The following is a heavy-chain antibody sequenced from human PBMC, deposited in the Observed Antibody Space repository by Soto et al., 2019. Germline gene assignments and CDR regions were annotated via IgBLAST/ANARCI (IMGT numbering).Heavy chain of an antibody. D-gene: IGHD3-9*01. Sequence: ASVKVSCKASGYTFTSYDINWVRQATGQGLEWMGWMNPNSGNTGYAQKFQGRVTMTRNTSISTAYMELSSLRSEDTAVYYCARGSDYYDILTGYYIHRGCDYWGQGTLVTVSS. J-gene: IGHJ4*02. CDR2: MNPNSGNT. V-gene: IGHV1-8*01. CDR1: GYTFTSYD. CDR3: ARGSDYYDILTGYYIHRGCDY.